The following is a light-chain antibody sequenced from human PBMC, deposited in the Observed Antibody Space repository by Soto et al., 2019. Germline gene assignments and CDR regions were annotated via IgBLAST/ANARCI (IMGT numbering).Light chain of an antibody. CDR3: HQYATSPQT. V-gene: IGKV3-20*01. CDR2: SSS. J-gene: IGKJ1*01. Sequence: ELVLTQSPGTLSLSPGDRATLSCRASQSVSSTYLAWYQQRPGQAPRLLIYSSSSRASGIPDRFSGSGSGTDFTLTITRLEPEDFVVYYCHQYATSPQTFGQGTKVDIK. CDR1: QSVSSTY.